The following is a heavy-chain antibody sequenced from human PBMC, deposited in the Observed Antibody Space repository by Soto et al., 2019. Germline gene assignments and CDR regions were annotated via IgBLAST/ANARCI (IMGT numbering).Heavy chain of an antibody. Sequence: SETLSRTCTVSGGSISSYCWSWIRQPPGKGLEWIGYIYYSGSTNYNPSLKSRVTISVDTSKNQFSLKLSSVTAADTAVYYCARANYYDSSGYYFDYWGQGTLVTVSS. CDR1: GGSISSYC. D-gene: IGHD3-22*01. CDR3: ARANYYDSSGYYFDY. CDR2: IYYSGST. V-gene: IGHV4-59*01. J-gene: IGHJ4*02.